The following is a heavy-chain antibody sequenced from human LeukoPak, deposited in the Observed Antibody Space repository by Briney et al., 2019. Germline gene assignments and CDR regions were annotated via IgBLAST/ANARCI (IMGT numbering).Heavy chain of an antibody. D-gene: IGHD3-3*01. J-gene: IGHJ5*02. CDR1: GFAFSSYG. Sequence: GGSLRLSCAASGFAFSSYGMSWVRQAPGKGLEWVSAISGTAGGTHYADSVKGRFTISRDNSKNTLYLQMNSLRAEDTAVYYCARVEESASFDPWGQGTLVTVSS. CDR2: ISGTAGGT. V-gene: IGHV3-23*01. CDR3: ARVEESASFDP.